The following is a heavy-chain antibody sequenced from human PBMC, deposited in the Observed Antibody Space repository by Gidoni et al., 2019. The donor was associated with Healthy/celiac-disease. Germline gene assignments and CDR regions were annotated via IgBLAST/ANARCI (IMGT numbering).Heavy chain of an antibody. Sequence: QVQLVQSGAEVKKPGASVKVSCKASGYTFTSYAMHWVRQAPGQRLEWMGWINAGNGNTKYSQKFQGRVTITRDTSASTAYMELSSLRSEDTAVYYCARDAGDGDYGAFDIWGQGTMVTVSS. CDR1: GYTFTSYA. D-gene: IGHD4-17*01. J-gene: IGHJ3*02. CDR3: ARDAGDGDYGAFDI. V-gene: IGHV1-3*01. CDR2: INAGNGNT.